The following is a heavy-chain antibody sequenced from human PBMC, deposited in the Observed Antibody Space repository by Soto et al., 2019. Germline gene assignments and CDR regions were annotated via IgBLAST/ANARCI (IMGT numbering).Heavy chain of an antibody. CDR2: IIPIFGTA. D-gene: IGHD3-22*01. CDR1: GGTFSSYA. J-gene: IGHJ4*02. CDR3: ARVYYYDSSGFSYYFDY. V-gene: IGHV1-69*13. Sequence: SVKVSCKASGGTFSSYAISWVRQAPGQGLEWMGGIIPIFGTANYAQKFQGRVTITADESTSTAYMELSSLRSEDTAVYYCARVYYYDSSGFSYYFDYWGQGTLVTVSS.